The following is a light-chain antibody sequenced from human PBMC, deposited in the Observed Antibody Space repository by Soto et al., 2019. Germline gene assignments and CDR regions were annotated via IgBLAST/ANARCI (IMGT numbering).Light chain of an antibody. J-gene: IGLJ3*02. CDR2: EVS. V-gene: IGLV2-14*01. CDR3: SSYTRRSTGV. CDR1: SSDIGGYNY. Sequence: QSALTQPASVSGSPGQSITISCTGTSSDIGGYNYVSWYQQHPGKAPKLIIFEVSNRPSGVSNRFSASKSGSTASLTISGLQAEDEGDFYCSSYTRRSTGVFGGGTKVTVL.